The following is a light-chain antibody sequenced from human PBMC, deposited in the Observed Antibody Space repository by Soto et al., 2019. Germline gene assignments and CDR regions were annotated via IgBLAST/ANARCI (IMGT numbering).Light chain of an antibody. CDR1: QEIKSY. V-gene: IGKV1-33*01. CDR2: DAS. CDR3: QQYDNLPV. Sequence: DIQMTQSPSSLSASVGDRVTITCQASQEIKSYLNWYQQKPGKAPHLLIYDASNLQTGVPSRFSGSGFGTDFTLTITNLQPEDIATYYCQQYDNLPVFGQGTRLEIK. J-gene: IGKJ5*01.